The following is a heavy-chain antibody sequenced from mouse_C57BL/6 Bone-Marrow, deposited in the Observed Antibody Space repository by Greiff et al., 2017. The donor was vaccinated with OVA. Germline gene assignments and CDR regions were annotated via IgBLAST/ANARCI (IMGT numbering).Heavy chain of an antibody. CDR1: GFSLTSYG. J-gene: IGHJ3*01. CDR3: ARNWYYSNPFAY. CDR2: IWSGGST. D-gene: IGHD2-5*01. V-gene: IGHV2-2*01. Sequence: QVQLQQSGPGLVQPSQSLSITCTVSGFSLTSYGVHWVRQSPGKGLEWLGVIWSGGSTDYNAAFISRLSISKDNSKSQVFFKMTSLQADDTAIYYCARNWYYSNPFAYWGQGTLVTVSA.